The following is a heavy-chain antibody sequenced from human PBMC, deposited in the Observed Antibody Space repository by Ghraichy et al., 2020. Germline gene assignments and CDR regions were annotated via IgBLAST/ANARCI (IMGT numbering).Heavy chain of an antibody. J-gene: IGHJ5*02. CDR2: ITSSSSYM. CDR3: ASVFLDTAINWFDP. Sequence: GGSLRLSCAASGFTFSSYSMNWVRQAPGKGLEWVSSITSSSSYMYYADSVKGRFTISRDNAKNSLYLQMNSLRAEDTAVYYCASVFLDTAINWFDPWGQGTLVTVSS. CDR1: GFTFSSYS. D-gene: IGHD5-18*01. V-gene: IGHV3-21*01.